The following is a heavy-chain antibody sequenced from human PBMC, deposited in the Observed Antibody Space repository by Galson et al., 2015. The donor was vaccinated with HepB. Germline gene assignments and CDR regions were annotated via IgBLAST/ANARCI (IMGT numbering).Heavy chain of an antibody. CDR2: ISSRSTFK. J-gene: IGHJ6*03. D-gene: IGHD2-15*01. Sequence: SLRLSCAGSQFTFSDYSINWVRQAPGKGLEWVSSISSRSTFKYYADSVKGRFTVSRDNAKNSTYPQMNSLRAEDTAVYYCARDGSSGGKHYDYYYYMDVWGKGTTVTVSS. CDR1: QFTFSDYS. V-gene: IGHV3-21*01. CDR3: ARDGSSGGKHYDYYYYMDV.